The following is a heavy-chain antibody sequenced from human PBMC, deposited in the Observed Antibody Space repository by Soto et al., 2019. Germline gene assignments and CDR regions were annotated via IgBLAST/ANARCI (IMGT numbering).Heavy chain of an antibody. J-gene: IGHJ4*02. D-gene: IGHD3-22*01. CDR2: IWYDGNKK. CDR3: VVDTSGPPDY. Sequence: GGSLRLSCAASGFTFSSNGMHWVRQAPGKGLEWVAVIWYDGNKKYYGDSVRGRFTISRDNSKNTLYLEMNSLRAEDTAAYYCVVDTSGPPDYWGQGTQVTVSS. V-gene: IGHV3-33*03. CDR1: GFTFSSNG.